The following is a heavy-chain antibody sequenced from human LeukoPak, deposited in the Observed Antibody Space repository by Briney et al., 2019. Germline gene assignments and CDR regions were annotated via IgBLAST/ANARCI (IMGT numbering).Heavy chain of an antibody. Sequence: GGSLRLSCTTSGFTFSDYAMSWVRQAPGKGLEWVAFIRSKTYAGTTEYAASVKGRFTISRDDSRSIAYLQMNSLKTEDTAVYYCTRRYNYDSSGYYYVRDAFDIWGQGTMVTVSS. J-gene: IGHJ3*02. CDR1: GFTFSDYA. CDR2: IRSKTYAGTT. D-gene: IGHD3-22*01. CDR3: TRRYNYDSSGYYYVRDAFDI. V-gene: IGHV3-49*04.